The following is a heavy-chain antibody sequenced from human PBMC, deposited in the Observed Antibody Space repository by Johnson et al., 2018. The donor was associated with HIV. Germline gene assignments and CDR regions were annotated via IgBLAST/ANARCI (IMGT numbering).Heavy chain of an antibody. J-gene: IGHJ3*02. V-gene: IGHV3-66*01. CDR1: GFTVSSNY. D-gene: IGHD3-22*01. CDR3: AKTYYYDSSGSLDAFDI. Sequence: EVQLVESGGGLVQPGGSLRLSCAASGFTVSSNYMSWVRQAPGKGLEWVSVIYSGGSTYYADSVKGRFTISRDNSKNTLYLQMNSLRAEDTAVYYCAKTYYYDSSGSLDAFDIWGQGTMVTVSS. CDR2: IYSGGST.